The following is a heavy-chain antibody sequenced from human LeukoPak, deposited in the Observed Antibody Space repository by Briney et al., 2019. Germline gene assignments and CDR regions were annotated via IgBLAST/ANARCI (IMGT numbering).Heavy chain of an antibody. V-gene: IGHV3-23*01. CDR1: GFTFSNNP. J-gene: IGHJ3*02. D-gene: IGHD2-21*01. CDR2: IKRSGGST. Sequence: GGSLRLSCAASGFTFSNNPLSWVRQAPGQGLEWVSVIKRSGGSTYYADSVKGRVTISRDNSKSTLYLQMDSLRSGDTAVYYCARGRLRVIDAFDIWGQGTMVTVSS. CDR3: ARGRLRVIDAFDI.